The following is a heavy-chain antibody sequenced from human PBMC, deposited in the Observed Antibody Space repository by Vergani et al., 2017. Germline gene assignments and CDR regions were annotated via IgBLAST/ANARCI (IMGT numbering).Heavy chain of an antibody. J-gene: IGHJ1*01. Sequence: EVQLVQSGAEVKKPGATVKISCKVSGYTFTDYYMHWVQQAPGKGLEWMGLVDPEDGETIYAEKFQGRVTITADTSTDTAYMKLSSLRSEDTAGYYCATPLWFEELSHLTPGFLGLQNWGQGTLVTVSS. CDR3: ATPLWFEELSHLTPGFLGLQN. D-gene: IGHD3-10*01. CDR2: VDPEDGET. V-gene: IGHV1-69-2*01. CDR1: GYTFTDYY.